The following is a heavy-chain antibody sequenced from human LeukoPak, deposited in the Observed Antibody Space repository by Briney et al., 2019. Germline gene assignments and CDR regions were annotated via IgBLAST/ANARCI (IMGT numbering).Heavy chain of an antibody. Sequence: GGSLRLSCVASGFTFSTYCMHWVRQAPGKGPMWVSRICPDGTVTNYADSVKARFIISRDNARNTVYLQMNSLRVEDTAVYYCVRDFGSADYWGQGTLVTVSS. D-gene: IGHD3-10*01. CDR2: ICPDGTVT. CDR3: VRDFGSADY. J-gene: IGHJ4*02. CDR1: GFTFSTYC. V-gene: IGHV3-74*01.